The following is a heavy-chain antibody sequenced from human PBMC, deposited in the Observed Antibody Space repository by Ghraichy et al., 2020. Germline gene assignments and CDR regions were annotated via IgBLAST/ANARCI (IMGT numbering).Heavy chain of an antibody. Sequence: SETLSLTCSVSGSSMSSSYYYWGWIRQPPGKGLEWIGAMSYSGSTYYNPYLKSRVTISVDTSKSQFSLNLSSVTAADTAVYYCARQTPERWVQLLDYYYYMDVWGKGTTVTVSS. CDR3: ARQTPERWVQLLDYYYYMDV. CDR2: MSYSGST. V-gene: IGHV4-39*01. J-gene: IGHJ6*03. CDR1: GSSMSSSYYY. D-gene: IGHD5-24*01.